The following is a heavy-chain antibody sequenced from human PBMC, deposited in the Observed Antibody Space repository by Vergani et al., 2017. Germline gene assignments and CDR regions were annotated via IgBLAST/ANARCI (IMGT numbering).Heavy chain of an antibody. Sequence: QVQLVQSGAELKKPGASVKVSCKASGYTFTSYGISWVRQAPGQGLEWMGWLSAYNGNTNYAQKLQGRVTMTTDTSTSTAYMELMSLRSYDTAVYYCASVPDIVVVPAAPYYYYYYGMDVWGQGTTVTVSS. V-gene: IGHV1-18*04. J-gene: IGHJ6*02. D-gene: IGHD2-2*01. CDR3: ASVPDIVVVPAAPYYYYYYGMDV. CDR2: LSAYNGNT. CDR1: GYTFTSYG.